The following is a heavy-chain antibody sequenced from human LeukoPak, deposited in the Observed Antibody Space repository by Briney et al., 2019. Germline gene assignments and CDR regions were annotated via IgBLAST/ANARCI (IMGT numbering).Heavy chain of an antibody. V-gene: IGHV3-23*01. D-gene: IGHD6-13*01. CDR1: GCTLNIYA. CDR2: RTVCGRDT. Sequence: PGGSLRLSCAVSGCTLNIYAMNWVRHAPGQGQGWDSSRTVCGRDTYYTDSVKGRFTISRDNSKNTLYLQMNSLRPDDTAVYYCAKIAATDPIDFWGQGTLVTVSS. CDR3: AKIAATDPIDF. J-gene: IGHJ4*02.